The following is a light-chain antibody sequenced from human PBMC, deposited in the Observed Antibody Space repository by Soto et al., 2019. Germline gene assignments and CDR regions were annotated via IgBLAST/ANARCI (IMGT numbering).Light chain of an antibody. V-gene: IGKV3-20*01. CDR1: QSVSSIY. CDR3: QQFGNAPALA. J-gene: IGKJ4*01. CDR2: GAS. Sequence: IVVTQSPCTLSLSPGETATLSCRASQSVSSIYFAWYQQRRGHAPRLLIYGASSRATGISDRFSGSGSGTDFTLTISSLEPEAFAVYYCQQFGNAPALAFGEGTKVEIK.